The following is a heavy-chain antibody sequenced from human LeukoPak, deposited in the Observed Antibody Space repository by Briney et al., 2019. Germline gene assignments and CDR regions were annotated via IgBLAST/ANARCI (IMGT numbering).Heavy chain of an antibody. V-gene: IGHV4-59*01. J-gene: IGHJ5*02. D-gene: IGHD1-1*01. CDR2: VYNSGST. CDR1: GGSISTYY. Sequence: SETLSLTCTASGGSISTYYWSWIRQPPGKGLEWIGYVYNSGSTTYNPSPKRRFTISVDTSKNHVSLNRSSVTAADTAVYYCARTTHLWFDPWGQGTLVTVSS. CDR3: ARTTHLWFDP.